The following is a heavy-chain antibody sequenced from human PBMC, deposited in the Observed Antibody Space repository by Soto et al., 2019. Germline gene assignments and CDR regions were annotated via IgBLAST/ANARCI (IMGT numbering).Heavy chain of an antibody. CDR2: ISSSSSYI. V-gene: IGHV3-21*01. Sequence: PGGPLRLSCADSGFTFSSYSMNWVRQAPGKGLEWVSSISSSSSYIYYAASVKGRFTLSRDNAKNSLYLQMNSLRAEDTAMYYCAIAPREWIQLWSDYYCYYGMDVWGQGTTVTVSS. CDR1: GFTFSSYS. D-gene: IGHD5-18*01. J-gene: IGHJ6*02. CDR3: AIAPREWIQLWSDYYCYYGMDV.